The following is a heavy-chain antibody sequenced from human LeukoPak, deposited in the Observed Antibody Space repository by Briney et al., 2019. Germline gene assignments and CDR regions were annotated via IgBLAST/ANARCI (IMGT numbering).Heavy chain of an antibody. CDR2: IYYSGST. Sequence: SETLSLTCTVSGDSISTSGYYWGWIRQPPGKGLEWIGSIYYSGSTYYNPPLKSRVTISVDRSKNQFSLKLSSVTAADTAVYYCARALEPSYNWNPTYYFDYWGQGTLVTVSS. V-gene: IGHV4-39*07. CDR3: ARALEPSYNWNPTYYFDY. CDR1: GDSISTSGYY. D-gene: IGHD1-20*01. J-gene: IGHJ4*02.